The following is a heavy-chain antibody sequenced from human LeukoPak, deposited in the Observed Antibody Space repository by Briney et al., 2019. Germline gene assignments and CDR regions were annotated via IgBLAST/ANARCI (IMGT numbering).Heavy chain of an antibody. CDR3: VRRGDASSGWGDHDY. CDR1: GFTFNRNA. V-gene: IGHV3-23*01. D-gene: IGHD6-19*01. Sequence: GGPLRLSCAASGFTFNRNAISCLRHAPEEGLEGVSTMGGSGDNTFYADSVKRRFTIPRDNSKNMLHLQKSSLTGEDTALYYCVRRGDASSGWGDHDYWGQGALVTVSS. J-gene: IGHJ4*02. CDR2: MGGSGDNT.